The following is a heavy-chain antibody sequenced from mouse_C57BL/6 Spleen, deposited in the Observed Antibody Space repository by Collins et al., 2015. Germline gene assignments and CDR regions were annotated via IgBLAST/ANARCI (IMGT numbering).Heavy chain of an antibody. D-gene: IGHD2-13*01. CDR1: GFSLTSYG. Sequence: QVQLKESGPGLVAPSQSLSITCTVSGFSLTSYGIHWVRQPPGKGLEWLGVIWAGGSTNYNSALMSRPSISKDNSRSQVFLKMNSLQTDDTAMYYCARAYYGDWRAMDYWGQGTSVTVSS. V-gene: IGHV2-9*02. CDR2: IWAGGST. CDR3: ARAYYGDWRAMDY. J-gene: IGHJ4*01.